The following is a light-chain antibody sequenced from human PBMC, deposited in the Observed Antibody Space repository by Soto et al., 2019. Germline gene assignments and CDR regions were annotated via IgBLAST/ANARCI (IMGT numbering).Light chain of an antibody. CDR2: DVS. Sequence: EVVLTQFPANLSLSPGETATLSCRASQSVSYYLAWYQQKPGQAPRLLIYDVSNRATGIPARFSGRGSGTDFTLTISSLEPEDVAVYYCQQRSNWPALTFGGGTKVEI. J-gene: IGKJ4*01. CDR1: QSVSYY. CDR3: QQRSNWPALT. V-gene: IGKV3-11*01.